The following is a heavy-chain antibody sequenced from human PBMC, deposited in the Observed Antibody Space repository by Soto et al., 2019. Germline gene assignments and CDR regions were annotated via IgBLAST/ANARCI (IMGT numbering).Heavy chain of an antibody. CDR3: ARDLGGQIVDY. V-gene: IGHV1-18*01. D-gene: IGHD1-26*01. CDR2: ISGYNGNT. CDR1: GYTFTSYG. J-gene: IGHJ4*02. Sequence: QVQLVQSGAEVKKPGASVKVSCKASGYTFTSYGISWVRQAPGQGLEWMGWISGYNGNTKYAQKLQGRVTMTTHTSTSTAYMELRRLRSDDTAVYYCARDLGGQIVDYWGQGTLVTVSS.